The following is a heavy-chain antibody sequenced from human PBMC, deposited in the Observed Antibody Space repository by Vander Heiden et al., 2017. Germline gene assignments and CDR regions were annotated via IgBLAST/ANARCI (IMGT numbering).Heavy chain of an antibody. CDR3: AKTGAARPDYYYGMDV. CDR1: GFTFSSYA. CDR2: ISGSGGST. Sequence: EVQLLESGGGLVQPGGSLRLSCAASGFTFSSYAMCWVRPAPGKGLEWVSAISGSGGSTYYADSVKGRFTISRDNSKNTLYLQMNSLRAEDTAVYYCAKTGAARPDYYYGMDVWGQGTTVTVSS. J-gene: IGHJ6*02. V-gene: IGHV3-23*01. D-gene: IGHD6-6*01.